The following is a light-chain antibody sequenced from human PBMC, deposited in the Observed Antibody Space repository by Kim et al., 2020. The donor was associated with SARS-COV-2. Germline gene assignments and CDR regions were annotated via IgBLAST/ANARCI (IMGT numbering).Light chain of an antibody. CDR2: PAS. CDR3: QQTSRAPRT. Sequence: ASVGDRVTITCRASQGINNYLAWYQQKPGKVTKLLIYPASTLQSGVPSRFGGSGSGTDFTLTINSLQPEDVATYYCQQTSRAPRTFGQGTKVDIK. CDR1: QGINNY. J-gene: IGKJ1*01. V-gene: IGKV1-27*01.